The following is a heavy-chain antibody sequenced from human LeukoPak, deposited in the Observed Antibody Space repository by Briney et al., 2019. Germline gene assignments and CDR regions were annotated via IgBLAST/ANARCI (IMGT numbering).Heavy chain of an antibody. D-gene: IGHD6-19*01. CDR1: GFTFTSSA. Sequence: ASVKVSCKASGFTFTSSAVQWVRQARGQRLEWIGWIVVGSGNTNYAQKFQERVTITRDMSTSTAYMELSRLRSDDTAVYYCASSSSGWSMGYFDYWGQGTLVTVSS. CDR3: ASSSSGWSMGYFDY. J-gene: IGHJ4*02. CDR2: IVVGSGNT. V-gene: IGHV1-58*01.